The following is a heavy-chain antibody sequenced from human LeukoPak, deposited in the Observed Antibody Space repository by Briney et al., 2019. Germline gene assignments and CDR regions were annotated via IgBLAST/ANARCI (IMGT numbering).Heavy chain of an antibody. CDR2: IYHSGST. J-gene: IGHJ6*02. V-gene: IGHV4-30-2*01. Sequence: SETLSLTCAVSGGSISSGGYSWSWIRQPPGKGLEWIGYIYHSGSTYYSPSLKSRVTISVDKSKNQFSLKLSSVAAADTAVYYCARVVGYYYGMDVWGQGTTVTVSS. CDR3: ARVVGYYYGMDV. CDR1: GGSISSGGYS.